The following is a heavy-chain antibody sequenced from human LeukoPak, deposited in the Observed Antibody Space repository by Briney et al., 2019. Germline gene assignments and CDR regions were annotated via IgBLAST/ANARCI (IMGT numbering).Heavy chain of an antibody. Sequence: PGGSLRLSCAASGFTFSSYAMSWVRQAPGKGLEWVSPISGSGGSTYYADSVKGRFTISRDNSKNTLYLQMNSLRAEDTAVYDCAKADIVVVPAANFDYWGQGTLVTVSS. J-gene: IGHJ4*02. D-gene: IGHD2-2*01. CDR3: AKADIVVVPAANFDY. CDR2: ISGSGGST. V-gene: IGHV3-23*01. CDR1: GFTFSSYA.